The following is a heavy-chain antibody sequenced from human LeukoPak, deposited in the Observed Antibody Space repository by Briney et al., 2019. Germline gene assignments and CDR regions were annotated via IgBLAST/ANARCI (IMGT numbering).Heavy chain of an antibody. CDR1: GGSISSSTYY. V-gene: IGHV4-39*01. CDR2: IYYSGST. Sequence: PSETLSLTCTVSGGSISSSTYYWGWIRQPPGKGLEWIGSIYYSGSTYNNPSLKSRVTIFVDTSKNQFSLKLSSVTATDTGVYYCARTYGDYDDAFDVWGQGTMVTVSS. J-gene: IGHJ3*01. CDR3: ARTYGDYDDAFDV. D-gene: IGHD4-17*01.